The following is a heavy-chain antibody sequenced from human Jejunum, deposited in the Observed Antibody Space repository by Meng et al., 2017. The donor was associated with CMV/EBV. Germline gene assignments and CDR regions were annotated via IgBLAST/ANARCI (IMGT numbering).Heavy chain of an antibody. CDR2: IYSGGDKT. CDR1: GISVTTNY. CDR3: ARGAMSFES. J-gene: IGHJ5*01. V-gene: IGHV3-66*01. Sequence: VGCGGGWGQPGGTLSLLCAVSGISVTTNYTTWVRQTPGKGLEWVSVIYSGGDKTYYADSVKGRFTISRDSSRNTLYLQMTSLRAGDTALYYCARGAMSFESWGQGTLVTVSS.